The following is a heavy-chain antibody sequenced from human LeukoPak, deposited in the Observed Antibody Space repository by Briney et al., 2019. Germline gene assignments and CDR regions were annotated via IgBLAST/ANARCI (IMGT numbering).Heavy chain of an antibody. CDR1: GGSISSYY. J-gene: IGHJ4*02. CDR3: ARDYYDSSGYYSYHFDY. CDR2: IYASGST. Sequence: SETLSLTCTVSGGSISSYYWSWIRQPAGKGLEWIGRIYASGSTNYNPSLKSRVTMSVDTSKNQFSLKLSSVTAADTAVYYCARDYYDSSGYYSYHFDYWGQGTLVTVSS. V-gene: IGHV4-4*07. D-gene: IGHD3-22*01.